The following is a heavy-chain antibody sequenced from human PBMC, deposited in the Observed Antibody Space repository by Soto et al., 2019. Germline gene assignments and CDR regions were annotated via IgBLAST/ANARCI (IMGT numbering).Heavy chain of an antibody. CDR1: GFTFSSYA. V-gene: IGHV3-30-3*01. CDR2: ISYDGSNK. CDR3: ARDPYDSSGYYFDY. J-gene: IGHJ4*02. D-gene: IGHD3-22*01. Sequence: QVQLVESGGGVVQPGRSLRLSCAASGFTFSSYAMHWVRQAPGKGLEWVAVISYDGSNKNYADSVKGRFTISRDNSKNTLYLQMNSLRAEDTAVYYCARDPYDSSGYYFDYWGQGTLVTVSS.